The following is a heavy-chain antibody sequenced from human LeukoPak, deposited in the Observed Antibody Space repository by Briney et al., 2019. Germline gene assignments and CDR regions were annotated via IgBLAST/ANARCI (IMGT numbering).Heavy chain of an antibody. CDR3: SRRAGSYYFGPLLYNWFDP. CDR2: IDYSGST. CDR1: NGSISSSRYF. V-gene: IGHV4-39*07. D-gene: IGHD3-10*01. J-gene: IGHJ5*02. Sequence: RSSETLSLTCSVSNGSISSSRYFWGWIRQPPGKGLEWIGSIDYSGSTYYNPSLKSRVTISVDTSKNHFSLDLSSVTAADTAVYYCSRRAGSYYFGPLLYNWFDPWGQGTLVTVSS.